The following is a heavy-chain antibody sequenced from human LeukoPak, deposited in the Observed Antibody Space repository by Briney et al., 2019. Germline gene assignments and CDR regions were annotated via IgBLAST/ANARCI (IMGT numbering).Heavy chain of an antibody. D-gene: IGHD3-22*01. V-gene: IGHV3-43*02. Sequence: GGSLRLSCAASGFTFDDYAMHWVRQAPGKGLEWVSLISGDGGSTYYADSVKGRFTISRDNSKNSLYLQMNSLRTEDTALYYCAKDSTYDSNGSYPLKWGQGTLVTVSS. J-gene: IGHJ4*02. CDR2: ISGDGGST. CDR1: GFTFDDYA. CDR3: AKDSTYDSNGSYPLK.